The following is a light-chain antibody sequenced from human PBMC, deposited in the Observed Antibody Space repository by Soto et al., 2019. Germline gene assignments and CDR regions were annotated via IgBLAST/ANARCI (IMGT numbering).Light chain of an antibody. V-gene: IGLV1-40*01. CDR2: GNS. CDR1: SSNIGAGYD. Sequence: QSVLTQPPSVSGAPGQRVTISCTGSSSNIGAGYDVHWYQQLPGTAPKLLIYGNSKRPSGVPDRFSGSKSGTSASLAITGLQAEDEADYYCQSYDSSVVFGGGTQLTVL. CDR3: QSYDSSVV. J-gene: IGLJ2*01.